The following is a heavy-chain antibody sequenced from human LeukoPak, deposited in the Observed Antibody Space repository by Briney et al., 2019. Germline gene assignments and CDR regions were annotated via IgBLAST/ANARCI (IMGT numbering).Heavy chain of an antibody. CDR2: IKSKTDGGTT. D-gene: IGHD3-22*01. CDR1: GFTFSNAW. Sequence: PGGSLRLSCAASGFTFSNAWMSWVRQAPGKGLEWVGRIKSKTDGGTTDYAAPVKGRFTISRDDSKNTLYLQMNSLKTEDTAVYYCTTDEYYDSRGYYYGLEFDYWGQGTLVTVSS. V-gene: IGHV3-15*01. CDR3: TTDEYYDSRGYYYGLEFDY. J-gene: IGHJ4*02.